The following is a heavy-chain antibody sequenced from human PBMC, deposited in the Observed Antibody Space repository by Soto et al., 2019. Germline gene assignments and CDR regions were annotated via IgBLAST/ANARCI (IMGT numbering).Heavy chain of an antibody. D-gene: IGHD2-2*01. CDR2: FDPEDGET. Sequence: QVQQVQSGAEVKKPGASVKVSCKVSGYTLTELSMHWVRQAPGKGLEWMGGFDPEDGETIYAQKFQGRVTMTEDTSSDTDYMELSSLRSEDTAVYYCATRLVVPAALTGEYNWFDPWGQGTLVTVSS. J-gene: IGHJ5*02. CDR1: GYTLTELS. V-gene: IGHV1-24*01. CDR3: ATRLVVPAALTGEYNWFDP.